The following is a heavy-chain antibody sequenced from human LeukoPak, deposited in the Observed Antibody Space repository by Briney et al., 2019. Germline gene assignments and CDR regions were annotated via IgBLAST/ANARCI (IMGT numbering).Heavy chain of an antibody. Sequence: GESLKISCKGSGFSFTSYWIGWVRQMPGKGLEWMGIIYPGDSDTRYSPSFQGQVTISADKSISTAYLQWSSLKASDTAMYYCALNQGSGSYRGGAREGAFDIWGQGTMVTVSS. CDR2: IYPGDSDT. CDR3: ALNQGSGSYRGGAREGAFDI. D-gene: IGHD3-10*01. V-gene: IGHV5-51*01. CDR1: GFSFTSYW. J-gene: IGHJ3*02.